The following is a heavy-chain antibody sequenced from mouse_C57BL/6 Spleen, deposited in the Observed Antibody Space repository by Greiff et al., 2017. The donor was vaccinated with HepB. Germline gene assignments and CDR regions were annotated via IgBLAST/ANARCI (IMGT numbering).Heavy chain of an antibody. CDR1: GFTFSDYG. D-gene: IGHD1-1*01. Sequence: EVKLVESGGGLVKPGGSLKLSCAASGFTFSDYGMHWVRQAPEKGLEWVAYISSGSSTIYYADTVKGRFTISRDNAKNTLFLQMTSLRSEDTAMYYCATSINYYAMDYWGQGTSVTVSS. CDR3: ATSINYYAMDY. J-gene: IGHJ4*01. V-gene: IGHV5-17*01. CDR2: ISSGSSTI.